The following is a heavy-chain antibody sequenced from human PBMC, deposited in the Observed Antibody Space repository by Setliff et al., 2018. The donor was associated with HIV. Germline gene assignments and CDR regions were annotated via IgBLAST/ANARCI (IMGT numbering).Heavy chain of an antibody. V-gene: IGHV4-39*07. J-gene: IGHJ4*02. CDR1: GGSISTSSYY. Sequence: SETLSLTCTVSGGSISTSSYYWGWIRQSPGKGLEWIGTIYYDGSTYYNPSLKSRLTISLDTSKNQFSLQVTSVTAADTAVYYCARDPYCPNTCYEDFTFDSWGQGTLVTVSS. D-gene: IGHD2-8*01. CDR2: IYYDGST. CDR3: ARDPYCPNTCYEDFTFDS.